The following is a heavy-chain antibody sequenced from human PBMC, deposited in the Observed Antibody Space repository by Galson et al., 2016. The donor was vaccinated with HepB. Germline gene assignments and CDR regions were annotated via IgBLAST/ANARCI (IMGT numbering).Heavy chain of an antibody. CDR3: AGGHCISSTCYGQWFGP. CDR2: IIPILGTA. Sequence: SVKVSCKASAGTLSTYPISWVRQAPGQGLEWMGGIIPILGTANYAQKFQGTVTFTSDESMATVYMEFSSLRSEDTAMYYCAGGHCISSTCYGQWFGPWGQGTLVTVSS. V-gene: IGHV1-69*13. CDR1: AGTLSTYP. D-gene: IGHD3-3*02. J-gene: IGHJ5*02.